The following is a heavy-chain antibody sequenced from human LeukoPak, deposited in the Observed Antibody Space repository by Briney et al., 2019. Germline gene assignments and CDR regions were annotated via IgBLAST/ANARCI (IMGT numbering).Heavy chain of an antibody. D-gene: IGHD3-10*01. V-gene: IGHV4-38-2*02. CDR2: INHSGST. J-gene: IGHJ4*02. Sequence: SETLSLTCTVSVDSINSGYDWGWIGQLPGKGREWIGEINHSGSTNYNPSLRSRVTISVDTSKNQFSLKLSSVTAADTAVYYCARVFGELTESLDYWGQGTLVTVSS. CDR3: ARVFGELTESLDY. CDR1: VDSINSGYD.